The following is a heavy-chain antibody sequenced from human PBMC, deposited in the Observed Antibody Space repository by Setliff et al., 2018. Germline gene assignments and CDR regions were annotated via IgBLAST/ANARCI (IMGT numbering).Heavy chain of an antibody. CDR2: IKPGDGST. V-gene: IGHV1-46*01. CDR3: ARENTAKNFWGEETDY. Sequence: ASVKVSCKASGYTFTTYYMHWVRQAPGQGLEWMGVIKPGDGSTTYAQKFQGRVKMTRDTSTKTVYMQLNSLRFEDRAVYYCARENTAKNFWGEETDYWGQGTLVTVSS. CDR1: GYTFTTYY. D-gene: IGHD3-3*01. J-gene: IGHJ4*02.